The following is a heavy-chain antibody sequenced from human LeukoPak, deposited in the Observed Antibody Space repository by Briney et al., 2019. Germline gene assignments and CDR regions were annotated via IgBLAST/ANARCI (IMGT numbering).Heavy chain of an antibody. CDR2: INPSGGTT. D-gene: IGHD3-16*01. V-gene: IGHV1-46*01. J-gene: IGHJ3*02. CDR3: ARDNRGERTPGWGYGGFDI. Sequence: GASVTVSFKASGYTFAKFYIHWVRQAPGQGLEWMGIINPSGGTTSYAQKFQGRVSMTRDTSTSTVYMELSSLRSEDTAVYYCARDNRGERTPGWGYGGFDIWGQGTMVSVSS. CDR1: GYTFAKFY.